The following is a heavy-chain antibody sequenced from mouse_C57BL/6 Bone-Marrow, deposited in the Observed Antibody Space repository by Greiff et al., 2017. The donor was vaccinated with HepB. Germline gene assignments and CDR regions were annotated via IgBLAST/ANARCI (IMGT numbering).Heavy chain of an antibody. V-gene: IGHV1-53*01. CDR3: ASTTVVAHYYAMDY. Sequence: QVHVKQPGTELVKPGASVKLSCKASGYTFTSYWMHWVKQRPGQGLEWIGNINPSNGGTNYNEKFKSKATLTVDKSSSTAYMQLSSLTSEDSAVYYCASTTVVAHYYAMDYWGQGTSVTVSS. CDR2: INPSNGGT. CDR1: GYTFTSYW. D-gene: IGHD1-1*01. J-gene: IGHJ4*01.